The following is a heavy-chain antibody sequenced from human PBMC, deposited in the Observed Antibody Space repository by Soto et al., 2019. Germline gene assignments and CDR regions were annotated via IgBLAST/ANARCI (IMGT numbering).Heavy chain of an antibody. V-gene: IGHV3-48*01. J-gene: IGHJ6*03. CDR3: ARDGSSGSSLKNYYYYMDV. D-gene: IGHD3-10*01. CDR1: GFTFSSYS. Sequence: GGSLRLSCAASGFTFSSYSMNWVRQAPGKGLEWVSYISSSSSTIYYADSVKGRFTISRDNAKNSLYLQMNSLRAEDTAVYYCARDGSSGSSLKNYYYYMDVWGKGTTVTVSS. CDR2: ISSSSSTI.